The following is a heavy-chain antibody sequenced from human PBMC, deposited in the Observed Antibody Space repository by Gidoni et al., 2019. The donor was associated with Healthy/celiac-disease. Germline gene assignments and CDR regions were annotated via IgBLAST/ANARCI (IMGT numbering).Heavy chain of an antibody. V-gene: IGHV3-48*01. CDR1: GVTFSSYS. Sequence: LVESGGGVVQTGGSLRLSCAAAGVTFSSYSMNWVRQAPGKGLEWVSYIRSSSSTIYYADSVKGRFTISRDNAKNSLYLQMNSLRAEDTAVSYCARDHTLMAILPEYYSYSYGMDVWGKGPTVTVSS. CDR3: ARDHTLMAILPEYYSYSYGMDV. D-gene: IGHD3-16*01. J-gene: IGHJ6*04. CDR2: IRSSSSTI.